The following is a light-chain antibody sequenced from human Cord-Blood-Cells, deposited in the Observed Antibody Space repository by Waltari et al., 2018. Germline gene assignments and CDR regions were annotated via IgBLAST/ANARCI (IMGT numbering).Light chain of an antibody. CDR1: QCVSRSY. CDR3: QQYGSSPWT. CDR2: GAS. Sequence: MVLTQSTGTLSLSPGERATLSCRASQCVSRSYLAWYQQKPGQAPRLLIYGASSRATGIPDRFSCSGAVTDFTLTISRMEPEDFAVYYCQQYGSSPWTFGQGTKVEIK. J-gene: IGKJ1*01. V-gene: IGKV3-20*01.